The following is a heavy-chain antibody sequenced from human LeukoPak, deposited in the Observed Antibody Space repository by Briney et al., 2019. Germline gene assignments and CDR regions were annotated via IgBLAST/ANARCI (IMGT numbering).Heavy chain of an antibody. CDR1: GGSISSGGYY. CDR3: ARVGSCSSTSCRDY. D-gene: IGHD2-2*01. V-gene: IGHV4-61*02. J-gene: IGHJ4*02. Sequence: PSETQSLTCTVSGGSISSGGYYWSWIRQPAGKGLEWIGRIFASGSTNYNPSLKSRVTISIDTSKTQFSLNLISVTAADTAVYYCARVGSCSSTSCRDYWGQGTLVTVSS. CDR2: IFASGST.